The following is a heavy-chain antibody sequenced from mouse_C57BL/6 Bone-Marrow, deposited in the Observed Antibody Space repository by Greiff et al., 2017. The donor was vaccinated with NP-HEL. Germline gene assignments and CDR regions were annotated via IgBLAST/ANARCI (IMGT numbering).Heavy chain of an antibody. J-gene: IGHJ3*01. CDR2: IDPETGGT. CDR1: GYTFTDYE. Sequence: QVQLKQSGAELVRPGASVTLSCKASGYTFTDYEMHWVKQTPVHGLEWIGAIDPETGGTAYNQRFKGKAILTADKSSSTAYMELRSLTSEDSAVYYCTRNYGSSYDWFAYWGQGTLVTVSA. CDR3: TRNYGSSYDWFAY. D-gene: IGHD1-1*01. V-gene: IGHV1-15*01.